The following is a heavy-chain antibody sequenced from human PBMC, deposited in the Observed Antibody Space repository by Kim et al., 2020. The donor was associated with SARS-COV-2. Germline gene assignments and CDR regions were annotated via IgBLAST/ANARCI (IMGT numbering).Heavy chain of an antibody. V-gene: IGHV3-23*01. D-gene: IGHD3-10*01. Sequence: VKGRFTISRDNSKNTLYLQMNSLRAEDTAVYYCAKDRNTMVRGAYYGMDVWGQGTTVTVSS. J-gene: IGHJ6*02. CDR3: AKDRNTMVRGAYYGMDV.